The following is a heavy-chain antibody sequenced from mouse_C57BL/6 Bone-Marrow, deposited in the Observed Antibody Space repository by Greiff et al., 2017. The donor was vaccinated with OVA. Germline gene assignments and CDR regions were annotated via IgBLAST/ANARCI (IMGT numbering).Heavy chain of an antibody. V-gene: IGHV3-1*01. J-gene: IGHJ2*01. CDR3: ARELRVYYFDY. CDR1: GYSITSGYD. Sequence: EVKLQESGPGMVKPSQSLSLTCTVTGYSITSGYDWHWIRHFPGNKLEWMGYISYSGSTNYNPSLKSRISITHGTSKNPFFLKLNSVTTEDTDTYYWARELRVYYFDYWGQGTTLTVSS. CDR2: ISYSGST. D-gene: IGHD1-1*01.